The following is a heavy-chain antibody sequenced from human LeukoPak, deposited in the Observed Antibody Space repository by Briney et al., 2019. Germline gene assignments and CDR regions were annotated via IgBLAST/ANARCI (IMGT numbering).Heavy chain of an antibody. D-gene: IGHD3-9*01. J-gene: IGHJ4*02. Sequence: PGGSLRLSCGASGFTFSTYWMHWVRQAPGKGLVWVSRINSDGSSTGYADSVRGRFTISRDNAKNTLCLQMNSLRAEDTAVYYCTRDFDAATGYWGQGTLVTVSS. CDR3: TRDFDAATGY. CDR2: INSDGSST. V-gene: IGHV3-74*01. CDR1: GFTFSTYW.